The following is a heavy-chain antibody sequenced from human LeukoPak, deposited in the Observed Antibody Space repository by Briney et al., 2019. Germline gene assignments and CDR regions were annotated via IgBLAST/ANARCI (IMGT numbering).Heavy chain of an antibody. CDR2: IYPGDSDT. CDR3: ASLYCSGGSCYYFDY. J-gene: IGHJ4*02. CDR1: GYSFTSYW. D-gene: IGHD2-15*01. Sequence: GESLKISWKGSGYSFTSYWIGWVRQMPGKGLEWMGIIYPGDSDTRYSPSFQGQVTISADKSISTAYLQWSSLKASDTAMYYCASLYCSGGSCYYFDYWGQGTLVTVSS. V-gene: IGHV5-51*01.